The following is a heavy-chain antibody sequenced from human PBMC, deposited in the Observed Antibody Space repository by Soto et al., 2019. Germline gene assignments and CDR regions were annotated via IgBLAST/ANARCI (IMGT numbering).Heavy chain of an antibody. J-gene: IGHJ6*02. Sequence: PGGSLRLSCAASGFTFSSYATSWVRQAPGKGLEWVSAISGSGGSTYYADSVKGRFTISRDNSKNTLYLQMNSLRAEDTAVYYCAKVSDFWIGYYIGLHSPGPRQDVWGQGTTVTVSS. CDR1: GFTFSSYA. CDR3: AKVSDFWIGYYIGLHSPGPRQDV. D-gene: IGHD3-3*01. V-gene: IGHV3-23*01. CDR2: ISGSGGST.